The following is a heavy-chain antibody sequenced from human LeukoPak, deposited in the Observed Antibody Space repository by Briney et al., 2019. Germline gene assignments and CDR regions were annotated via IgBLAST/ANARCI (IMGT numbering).Heavy chain of an antibody. CDR2: MNPNSGNT. D-gene: IGHD3-10*01. J-gene: IGHJ4*02. Sequence: ASVKVSCKASGYTFTSYDINWVRQATGQGLEWMGWMNPNSGNTGYAQKFQGRVTMTRNTSISTAYMELSSLRSEDTAVYYCARGLRLLWFGEGSGYFDYWGQGTLVTVSS. CDR3: ARGLRLLWFGEGSGYFDY. V-gene: IGHV1-8*01. CDR1: GYTFTSYD.